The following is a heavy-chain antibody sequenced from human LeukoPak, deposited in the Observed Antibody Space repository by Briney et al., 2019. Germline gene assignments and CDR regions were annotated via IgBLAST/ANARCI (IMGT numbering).Heavy chain of an antibody. V-gene: IGHV3-11*01. CDR1: GFTFSDYY. CDR2: ISSSGSTI. D-gene: IGHD2-2*01. J-gene: IGHJ6*02. CDR3: ARAGVVTAAMRGMDV. Sequence: GGSLRVSCAASGFTFSDYYMSWIRQAPGKGLEWVSYISSSGSTIYYADSVKGRFTISRDNAKNSLYLQMNSLRAEDTAVYYCARAGVVTAAMRGMDVWGQGTTVTVSS.